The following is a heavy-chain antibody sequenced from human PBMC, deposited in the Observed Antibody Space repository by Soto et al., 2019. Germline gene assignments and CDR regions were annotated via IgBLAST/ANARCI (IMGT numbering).Heavy chain of an antibody. V-gene: IGHV3-7*01. D-gene: IGHD2-2*01. J-gene: IGHJ6*02. CDR1: GFTFSNYW. Sequence: GGSLRLSCTASGFTFSNYWMNWVRQVPGKGLEWVANIKGDGSEKYFVDSVKGRFTISRDNAKNSLYLQMNSLRAEDTATYYCARDLGRTAAGYYYYYAMDVWGQGTTVTV. CDR2: IKGDGSEK. CDR3: ARDLGRTAAGYYYYYAMDV.